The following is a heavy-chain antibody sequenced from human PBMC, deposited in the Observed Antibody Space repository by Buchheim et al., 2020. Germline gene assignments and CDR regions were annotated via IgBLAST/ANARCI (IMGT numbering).Heavy chain of an antibody. D-gene: IGHD3-16*01. CDR3: AKGLYYDYVWGGY. CDR1: GFTFSSYA. V-gene: IGHV3-23*01. CDR2: ISGSGGST. Sequence: EVQLLESGGGLVQPGGSLRRSCAASGFTFSSYAMSWVRQAPGKGLEWFFAISGSGGSTYYAVSVKCRFTISRDNSKNTLYLKMNSVRAADAAVYYCAKGLYYDYVWGGYWGQGTL. J-gene: IGHJ4*02.